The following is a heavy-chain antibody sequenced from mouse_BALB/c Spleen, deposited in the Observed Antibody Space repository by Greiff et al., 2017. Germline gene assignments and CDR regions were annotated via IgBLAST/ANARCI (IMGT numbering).Heavy chain of an antibody. J-gene: IGHJ3*01. CDR1: GYTFTSYW. CDR2: INPSTGCT. Sequence: VQLQQSGAELAKPGASVKMSCKASGYTFTSYWMHWVKQRPGQGLEWIGYINPSTGCTEYNQKFKDKATLTADKSSSTAYMQLSSLTSEDSAVYYCARIYYDYAREAYWGQGTLVTVSA. CDR3: ARIYYDYAREAY. D-gene: IGHD2-4*01. V-gene: IGHV1-7*01.